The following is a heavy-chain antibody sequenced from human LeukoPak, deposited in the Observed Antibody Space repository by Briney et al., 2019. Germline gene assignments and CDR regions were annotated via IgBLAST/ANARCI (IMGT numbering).Heavy chain of an antibody. CDR2: IYYSGST. D-gene: IGHD2-2*01. Sequence: PSETLSLTCTVSGGSISSGDYYWSWIRQPPGKGLEWIGYIYYSGSTYYNPSLKSRVTISVDTSKNQFSLKLSSVTAADTAVYYCARTGYCSSASCSVVKQWLVRVYFDYWGQGTLVTVSS. CDR1: GGSISSGDYY. CDR3: ARTGYCSSASCSVVKQWLVRVYFDY. J-gene: IGHJ4*02. V-gene: IGHV4-30-4*01.